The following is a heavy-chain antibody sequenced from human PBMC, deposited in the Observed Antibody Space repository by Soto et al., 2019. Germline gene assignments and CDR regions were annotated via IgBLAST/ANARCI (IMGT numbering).Heavy chain of an antibody. J-gene: IGHJ6*02. CDR3: ARVPGTLSHDYYYYGMDV. D-gene: IGHD1-7*01. Sequence: SQTLSLTCVISGDSVSSNSAAWNWIRQSPSRGLGWLGRTYYRSKWYNDYAVSVKSRITINPDTSKNQFSLQLNSVTPEDTAVYYCARVPGTLSHDYYYYGMDVWGQGTTVTVSS. V-gene: IGHV6-1*01. CDR2: TYYRSKWYN. CDR1: GDSVSSNSAA.